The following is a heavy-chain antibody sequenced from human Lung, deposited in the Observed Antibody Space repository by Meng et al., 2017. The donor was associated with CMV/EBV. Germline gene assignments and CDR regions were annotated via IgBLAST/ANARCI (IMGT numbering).Heavy chain of an antibody. CDR1: GYIFTTYA. D-gene: IGHD2-2*01. J-gene: IGHJ4*02. CDR2: INAGNGNT. V-gene: IGHV1-3*01. CDR3: ARTGCSSSSCYDY. Sequence: QVQLVQSGAEVKKPGASVKVSCKASGYIFTTYAMHWVRQAPGQRLEWMGWINAGNGNTKYSEKFQNRVTITRDTAASTAYMELSSLRSEDTAVYYCARTGCSSSSCYDYWGQGTLVTVSS.